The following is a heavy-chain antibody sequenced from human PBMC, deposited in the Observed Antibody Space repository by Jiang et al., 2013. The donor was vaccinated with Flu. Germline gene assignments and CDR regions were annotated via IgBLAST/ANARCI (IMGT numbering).Heavy chain of an antibody. Sequence: GLVKPSETLVLTCTVSGGSISSYYWSWIRQPPGKGLEWIGEIYHSGSTNYNPSLKSRVTISVDKSKNQFSLKLSSVTAADTAVYYCARGLSTIKEHAFDIWGQGTMVTVSS. CDR1: GGSISSYY. J-gene: IGHJ3*02. CDR3: ARGLSTIKEHAFDI. V-gene: IGHV4-59*12. D-gene: IGHD5-12*01. CDR2: IYHSGST.